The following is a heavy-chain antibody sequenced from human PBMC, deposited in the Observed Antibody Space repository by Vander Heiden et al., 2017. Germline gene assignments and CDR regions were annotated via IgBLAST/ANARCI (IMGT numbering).Heavy chain of an antibody. CDR1: GFTFSSYA. Sequence: QVQLVESGGGVVQPGRSLRLSCAASGFTFSSYAMHWVRQAPGKGLEWVAVISYDGSNKYYADSVKGRFTISRDNSKNTLYLQMNSLRAEDTAVYYCARDAIQLTPPHYGGNLLDFDYWGQGTLVTVSS. J-gene: IGHJ4*02. D-gene: IGHD4-17*01. CDR2: ISYDGSNK. V-gene: IGHV3-30-3*01. CDR3: ARDAIQLTPPHYGGNLLDFDY.